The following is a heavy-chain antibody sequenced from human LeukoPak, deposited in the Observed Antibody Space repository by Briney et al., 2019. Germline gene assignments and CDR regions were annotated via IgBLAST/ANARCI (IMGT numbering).Heavy chain of an antibody. V-gene: IGHV3-74*03. CDR3: AGRGPYFDS. CDR2: INSDGTSI. Sequence: GGSLRLSCAASGXSFSNYWMHWVRQDPRKGLVWVARINSDGTSILYAESVKGRFTISRDNAKNTLYLRMDSLRVEDTAMYYCAGRGPYFDSWGQGTLVTVSS. D-gene: IGHD3-10*01. CDR1: GXSFSNYW. J-gene: IGHJ4*02.